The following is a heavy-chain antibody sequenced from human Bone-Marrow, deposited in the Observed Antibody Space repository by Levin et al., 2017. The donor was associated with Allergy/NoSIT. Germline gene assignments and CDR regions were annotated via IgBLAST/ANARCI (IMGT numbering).Heavy chain of an antibody. V-gene: IGHV4-4*02. CDR1: GGSISSSNW. J-gene: IGHJ5*02. CDR3: ARTMVDGSGSYAWFDP. Sequence: PSETLSLTCAVSGGSISSSNWWSWVRQPPGKGLEWLGEIYHSGSTNYNPSLKSRVTISVDKSKNQFSLKLSSVTAADTAVYYCARTMVDGSGSYAWFDPWGQGTLVTVSS. D-gene: IGHD3-10*01. CDR2: IYHSGST.